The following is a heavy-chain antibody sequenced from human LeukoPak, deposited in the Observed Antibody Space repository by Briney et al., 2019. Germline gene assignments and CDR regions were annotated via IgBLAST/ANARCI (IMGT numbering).Heavy chain of an antibody. J-gene: IGHJ4*02. CDR3: AKVTRGSSGNEGFDY. V-gene: IGHV3-23*01. CDR1: GFTFSSYA. D-gene: IGHD3-22*01. CDR2: ISGSGGST. Sequence: GGSLRLSCAASGFTFSSYAMSWVRQAPGKGLEWVSAISGSGGSTYYADSVKGRFTISRDNSKNTLYLQMNSLRAEDTAVYYCAKVTRGSSGNEGFDYWGQGTLVTVSS.